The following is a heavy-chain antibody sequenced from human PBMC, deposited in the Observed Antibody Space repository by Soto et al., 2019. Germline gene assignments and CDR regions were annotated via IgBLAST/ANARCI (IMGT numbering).Heavy chain of an antibody. V-gene: IGHV3-43*01. D-gene: IGHD5-18*01. CDR3: AKAGAYNYGSYFDY. Sequence: GGSLRLSCAASGFTYDDYTMQWVRQAPGKGLEWVSLISWDGGITYYADSVKGRFTISRDNSKNSLYLQMNSLTTEDTALYYCAKAGAYNYGSYFDYWGQGTLVTVSS. CDR1: GFTYDDYT. J-gene: IGHJ4*02. CDR2: ISWDGGIT.